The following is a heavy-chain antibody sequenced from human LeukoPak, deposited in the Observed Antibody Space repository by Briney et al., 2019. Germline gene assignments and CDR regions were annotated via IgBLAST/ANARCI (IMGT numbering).Heavy chain of an antibody. CDR3: AKARAVVVVAATNY. V-gene: IGHV3-23*01. CDR1: GFTFSNYA. Sequence: GGSLRLSCAASGFTFSNYAMSWVRQAPGKGLEWVSAISGGGNSAYYADSVKGRFTISRDNSKNTLFLQMNSLRAEDTAVYYCAKARAVVVVAATNYWGQGTLVTVSS. CDR2: ISGGGNSA. D-gene: IGHD2-15*01. J-gene: IGHJ4*02.